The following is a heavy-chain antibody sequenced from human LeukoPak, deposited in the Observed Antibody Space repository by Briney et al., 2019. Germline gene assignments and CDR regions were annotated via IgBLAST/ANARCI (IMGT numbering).Heavy chain of an antibody. Sequence: GGSLRLSCAASGFTFSNFAMTWVRQAPGKGLEWVSSIVGSSSTYYADSLKGRFTISRDNAKNSLYLQMNSLRAEDTAVYYCARDLLDCSGGTCYTPGLDVWGQGTTVSVSS. CDR2: IVGSSST. CDR3: ARDLLDCSGGTCYTPGLDV. J-gene: IGHJ6*02. CDR1: GFTFSNFA. D-gene: IGHD2-15*01. V-gene: IGHV3-21*01.